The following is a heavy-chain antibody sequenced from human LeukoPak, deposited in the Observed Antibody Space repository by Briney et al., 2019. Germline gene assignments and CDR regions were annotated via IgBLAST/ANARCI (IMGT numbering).Heavy chain of an antibody. D-gene: IGHD6-19*01. CDR3: ARGFSSGWDIFDY. J-gene: IGHJ4*02. CDR1: GGSISSGGYY. CDR2: IYYSGST. Sequence: SETLSLTCTVSGGSISSGGYYWSWIRQPPGKGLEWIGYIYYSGSTNYNPSLKSRVTISVDTSKNQFSLKLSSVTAADTAVYYCARGFSSGWDIFDYWGQGTLVTVSS. V-gene: IGHV4-61*08.